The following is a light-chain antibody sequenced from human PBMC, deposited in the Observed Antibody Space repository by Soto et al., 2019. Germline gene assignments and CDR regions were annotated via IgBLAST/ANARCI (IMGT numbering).Light chain of an antibody. CDR3: QHYGSSPPMYT. Sequence: EIVLTQSPGTLSLAPGERATHYCRASQSVTHNYIAWYQQKPGQATRLLIYGVSARATGIPDRFSGSRSDTDFTLTIDRLEPEDFAVYYCQHYGSSPPMYTFGQGTKVDI. CDR1: QSVTHNY. CDR2: GVS. V-gene: IGKV3-20*01. J-gene: IGKJ2*01.